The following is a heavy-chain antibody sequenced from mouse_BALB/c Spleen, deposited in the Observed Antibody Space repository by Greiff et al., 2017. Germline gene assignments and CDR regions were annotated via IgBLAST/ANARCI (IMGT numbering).Heavy chain of an antibody. V-gene: IGHV3-8*02. CDR2: ISYSGST. CDR1: GDSITSGY. J-gene: IGHJ2*01. D-gene: IGHD1-1*01. Sequence: EVKLQESGPSLVKPSQTLSLTCSVTGDSITSGYWNWIRKFPGNKLEYMGYISYSGSTYYNPSLKSRISITRDTSKNQYYLQLNSVTTEDTATYYCASKGNRGTTRGYYFDYWGQGTTLTVSS. CDR3: ASKGNRGTTRGYYFDY.